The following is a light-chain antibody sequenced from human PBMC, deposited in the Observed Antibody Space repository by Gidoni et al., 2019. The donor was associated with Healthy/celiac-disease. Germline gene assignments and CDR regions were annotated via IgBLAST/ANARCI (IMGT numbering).Light chain of an antibody. J-gene: IGLJ2*01. CDR3: QAWDSITGVV. CDR1: KLGDKY. V-gene: IGLV3-1*01. Sequence: SYELPQPPSVSVSPGQTASITCSGDKLGDKYACWYQQKPGQSPVLVIYQDSKRPSGIPERFSGSNSGNTATLTISGTQAMDEADYYCQAWDSITGVVFGGGTKLTVL. CDR2: QDS.